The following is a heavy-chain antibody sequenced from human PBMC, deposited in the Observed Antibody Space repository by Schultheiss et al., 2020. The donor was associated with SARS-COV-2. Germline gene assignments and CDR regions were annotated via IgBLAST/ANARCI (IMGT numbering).Heavy chain of an antibody. J-gene: IGHJ3*02. D-gene: IGHD6-13*01. Sequence: SQTLSLTCTVSGGSINSNYWSWIRPPPGKGLEWIGSIYHSGSTYYNPSLKSRVTISVDTSKNQFSLKLSSVTAADTAVYYCARPGNSSSWYSTDAFDIWGQGTRVTVSS. CDR1: GGSINSNY. CDR2: IYHSGST. V-gene: IGHV4-59*08. CDR3: ARPGNSSSWYSTDAFDI.